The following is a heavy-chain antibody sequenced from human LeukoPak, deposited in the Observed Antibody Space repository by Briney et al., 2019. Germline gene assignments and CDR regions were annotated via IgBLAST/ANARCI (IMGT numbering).Heavy chain of an antibody. CDR3: ARDSELWFGELPKNWFDP. D-gene: IGHD3-10*01. CDR1: GYTFTSYG. J-gene: IGHJ5*02. CDR2: ISAYNGNT. Sequence: ASVKVSCKASGYTFTSYGISWVRQAPGQGLEWMGWISAYNGNTNYTQKLQGRVTMTTDTSTSTAYMELRSLRSDDTAVYYCARDSELWFGELPKNWFDPWGQGTLVTVSS. V-gene: IGHV1-18*01.